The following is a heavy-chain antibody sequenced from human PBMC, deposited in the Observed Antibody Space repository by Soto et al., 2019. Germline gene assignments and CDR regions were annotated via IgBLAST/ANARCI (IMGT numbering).Heavy chain of an antibody. CDR1: GFTFSSYG. CDR3: ARGPLSSDYYYYGMDV. CDR2: IWYDGSNK. Sequence: QVQLVESGGGGVQPGRSLRLSCAASGFTFSSYGMHWVRQAPGKGLEWVAVIWYDGSNKYYADSVKGRFTISRDNSKNTLYRQMNSLRAEDTAVDYCARGPLSSDYYYYGMDVWGQGTTVTVSS. J-gene: IGHJ6*02. V-gene: IGHV3-33*01.